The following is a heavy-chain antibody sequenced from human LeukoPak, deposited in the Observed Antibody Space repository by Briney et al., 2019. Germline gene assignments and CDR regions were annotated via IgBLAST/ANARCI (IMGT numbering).Heavy chain of an antibody. V-gene: IGHV4-39*02. CDR2: GLYTGNT. Sequence: PSETLSLTCSVSGGSIAVSHYYWGWIRQPPGKGLEWIGSGLYTGNTYSNPSLRSRVTISVDTSKNEFSLKMNSVTAADMAVYYCAREHRSSKYFDSWGQGALMIVSS. CDR1: GGSIAVSHYY. D-gene: IGHD6-6*01. CDR3: AREHRSSKYFDS. J-gene: IGHJ4*02.